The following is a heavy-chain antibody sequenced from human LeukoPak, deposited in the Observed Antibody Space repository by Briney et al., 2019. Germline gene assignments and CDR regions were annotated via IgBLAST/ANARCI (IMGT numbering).Heavy chain of an antibody. D-gene: IGHD2-15*01. J-gene: IGHJ6*03. Sequence: SETLSLTCVVYGASFSDYYWTWIRQPPGKGLEWIGEINRSGSTNYNPPLKSRVTLSVDTSKKQFSLNLNSVTAADTAVYYCASFYCSGGSCYQYYYYYYMDVWGKGTTVTISS. CDR3: ASFYCSGGSCYQYYYYYYMDV. V-gene: IGHV4-34*01. CDR1: GASFSDYY. CDR2: INRSGST.